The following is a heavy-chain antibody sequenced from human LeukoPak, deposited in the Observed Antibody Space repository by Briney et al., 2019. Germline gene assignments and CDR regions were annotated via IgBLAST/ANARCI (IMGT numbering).Heavy chain of an antibody. V-gene: IGHV3-53*01. D-gene: IGHD5-12*01. CDR3: ATSGGHGWNYYFDN. Sequence: GGSLRLSCTVSGFTVSSNSMSWVRQAPGKGLEWVSFIYSDNTHYSDSVKGRFTISRDNAKNSLYLQMNSLRAEDTAVYYCATSGGHGWNYYFDNWGQGTLVTVSS. CDR1: GFTVSSNS. CDR2: IYSDNT. J-gene: IGHJ4*02.